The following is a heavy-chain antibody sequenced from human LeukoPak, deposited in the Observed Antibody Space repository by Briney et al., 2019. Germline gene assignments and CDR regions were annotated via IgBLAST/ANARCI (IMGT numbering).Heavy chain of an antibody. V-gene: IGHV3-23*01. Sequence: PGGSLRLSCAASGFTFTSYAMDWVRQAPGKGLEWVSAISGNGVTTYYADSVKGRFTISRDNSKNTLFLQMNSLRAEDTAVYYCAKEGYCSGTNCYGAFDYWGQGTLVIVSS. CDR3: AKEGYCSGTNCYGAFDY. CDR1: GFTFTSYA. CDR2: ISGNGVTT. J-gene: IGHJ4*02. D-gene: IGHD2-2*01.